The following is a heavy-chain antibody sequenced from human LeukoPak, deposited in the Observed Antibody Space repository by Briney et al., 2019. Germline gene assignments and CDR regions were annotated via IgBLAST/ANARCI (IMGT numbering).Heavy chain of an antibody. D-gene: IGHD1-26*01. CDR3: SGSTNYNPSSMRGGSTSVGEYKNKLSLKLSSVIGADAAVDYCAGSGYSYGYYCCGMDV. V-gene: IGHV4-4*09. Sequence: PSETLSLTCTASGGSISSYNRNWIRQPPGKGLEWIASINNSSSNNYYPSSVNRLITIVKDSKNHSLLMQSNILAADTAAFYYSGSTNYNPSSMRGGSTSVGEYKNKLSLKLSSVIGADAAVDYCAGSGYSYGYYCCGMDVWGQGTMVTVSS. CDR1: GGSISSYN. CDR2: INNSSSN. J-gene: IGHJ6*02.